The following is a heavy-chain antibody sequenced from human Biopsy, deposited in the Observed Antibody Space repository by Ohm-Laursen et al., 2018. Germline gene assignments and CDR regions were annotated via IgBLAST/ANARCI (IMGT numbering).Heavy chain of an antibody. CDR3: AKRGVERGRPLAY. J-gene: IGHJ4*02. Sequence: SSVKVSCKTSGGTFSSFGISWVRQAHGQGLEWMGEINSMFGTTNYAQTFQGRVTITADESTSTAYMEVSSLRSEDTAVYYCAKRGVERGRPLAYWGQGTLVTVSS. CDR2: INSMFGTT. D-gene: IGHD1-1*01. V-gene: IGHV1-69*01. CDR1: GGTFSSFG.